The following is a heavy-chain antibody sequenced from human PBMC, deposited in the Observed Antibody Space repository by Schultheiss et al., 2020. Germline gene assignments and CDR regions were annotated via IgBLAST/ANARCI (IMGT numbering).Heavy chain of an antibody. D-gene: IGHD6-19*01. Sequence: GGSLRLSCAASGFTFSNAWMNWVRQAPGKGLEWVAVIWYDGSNKYYVDSVKGRFTISRDNAKNSLYLQMNSLRAEDTAVYYCARSFDIAVAGKAGYYHGMDVWGQGTTVTVSS. CDR3: ARSFDIAVAGKAGYYHGMDV. V-gene: IGHV3-33*08. CDR1: GFTFSNAW. J-gene: IGHJ6*02. CDR2: IWYDGSNK.